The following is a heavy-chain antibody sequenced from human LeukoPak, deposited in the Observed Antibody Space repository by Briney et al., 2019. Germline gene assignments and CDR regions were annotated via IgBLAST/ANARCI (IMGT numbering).Heavy chain of an antibody. Sequence: TPSQTLSLTCTVSGGSISSGSYYWSWIRQPAGKGLEWIGRIYTSGSTNYNPSLKSRVTISVDTSKNQFSLKLSSVPAADTAVYYCARDPEGYYYDSSGLTWGQGTLVTVSS. D-gene: IGHD3-22*01. J-gene: IGHJ5*02. CDR2: IYTSGST. CDR1: GGSISSGSYY. CDR3: ARDPEGYYYDSSGLT. V-gene: IGHV4-61*02.